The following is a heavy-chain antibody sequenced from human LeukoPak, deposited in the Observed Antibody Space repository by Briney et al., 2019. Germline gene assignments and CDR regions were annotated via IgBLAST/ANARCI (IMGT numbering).Heavy chain of an antibody. CDR3: ASYAGGY. CDR2: IYTSGST. V-gene: IGHV4-61*02. J-gene: IGHJ4*02. Sequence: SETLSLTCTVSGGSISSGSYYWSWIRQPAGKGLEWIGRIYTSGSTNYNPSLKSRVTISVDTSKNQFPLKLSSVTAADTAVYYCASYAGGYWGQGTLVTVSS. D-gene: IGHD3-16*01. CDR1: GGSISSGSYY.